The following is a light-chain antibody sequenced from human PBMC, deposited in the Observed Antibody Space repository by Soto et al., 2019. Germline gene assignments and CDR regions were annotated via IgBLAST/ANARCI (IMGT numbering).Light chain of an antibody. V-gene: IGLV2-14*01. CDR3: CSYTSSSTLV. CDR1: SSDVGGYSY. CDR2: GVN. Sequence: QSALTQPASVSGSPGQSITISCTGTSSDVGGYSYVSWYQQHPGKAPKLMIYGVNNRPSGVSNRFSGSKSGNTASLTISGLQAEDEADYYCCSYTSSSTLVFGTGTKLTVL. J-gene: IGLJ1*01.